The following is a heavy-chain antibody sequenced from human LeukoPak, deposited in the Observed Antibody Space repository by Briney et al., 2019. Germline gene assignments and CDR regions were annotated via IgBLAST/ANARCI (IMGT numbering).Heavy chain of an antibody. CDR2: IRNDGSNK. CDR1: GFAFSTQG. V-gene: IGHV3-30*02. Sequence: PGRSLRLSCATSGFAFSTQGMHWVRQAPGKGLEWVAFIRNDGSNKYYADSVKGRFTISRDNSKNTLYLQMNSLRAEDTAVYYCAKVLSSSWGYFDYWGQGTLVTVSS. D-gene: IGHD6-13*01. J-gene: IGHJ4*02. CDR3: AKVLSSSWGYFDY.